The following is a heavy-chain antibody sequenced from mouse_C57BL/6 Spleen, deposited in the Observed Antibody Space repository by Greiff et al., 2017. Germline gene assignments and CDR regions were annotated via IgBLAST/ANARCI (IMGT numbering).Heavy chain of an antibody. CDR3: VRQGYGYYPGYAMDY. CDR2: IRSKSNNYAT. Sequence: EVQLVESGGGLVQPKGSLKLSCAASGFSFNTYAMNWVRQAPGKGLEWVARIRSKSNNYATYYADSVKDRFTISRDDSESMLYLQMNNLKTEDTAMYYRVRQGYGYYPGYAMDYWGQGTSVTVSS. J-gene: IGHJ4*01. CDR1: GFSFNTYA. D-gene: IGHD2-3*01. V-gene: IGHV10-1*01.